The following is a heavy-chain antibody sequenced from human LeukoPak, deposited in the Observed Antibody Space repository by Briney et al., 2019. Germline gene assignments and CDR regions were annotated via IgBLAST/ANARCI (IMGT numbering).Heavy chain of an antibody. CDR3: ARDLRGYGSGSCGWFDP. D-gene: IGHD3-10*01. J-gene: IGHJ5*02. CDR2: IIPILGIA. Sequence: SVKVSCKASRGTFSSYAISWVRQAPGQGLEWMGRIIPILGIANYAQKFQGRVTITADKSTSTAYVELSSLRSEDTAVYYCARDLRGYGSGSCGWFDPWGQGTLVTVSS. V-gene: IGHV1-69*04. CDR1: RGTFSSYA.